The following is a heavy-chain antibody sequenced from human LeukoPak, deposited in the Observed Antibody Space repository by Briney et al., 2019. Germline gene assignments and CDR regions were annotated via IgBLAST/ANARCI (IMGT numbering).Heavy chain of an antibody. CDR2: IIPIFGTA. V-gene: IGHV1-69*06. CDR3: AAAAGPYNWFDP. Sequence: GSSVTVSCKASGGTFSSYAISWVRQAPGQGLEWMGGIIPIFGTANYALKFQGRVTITADKSTSTAYMELSSLRSEDTAVYYCAAAAGPYNWFDPWGQGTLVTVSS. CDR1: GGTFSSYA. J-gene: IGHJ5*02. D-gene: IGHD6-13*01.